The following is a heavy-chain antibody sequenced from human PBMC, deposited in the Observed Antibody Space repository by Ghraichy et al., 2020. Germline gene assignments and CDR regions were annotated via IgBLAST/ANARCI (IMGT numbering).Heavy chain of an antibody. Sequence: SETLSLTCAVYGGSFSGSYWSWIRQPPGKGLEWIGEINHSGSTNYNPSLKSRVTVSVDTSKNQFSLKLSSVTAADTAVYYCARGRSYYAYLSFSYGMDVWGQGTTVTVSS. CDR3: ARGRSYYAYLSFSYGMDV. J-gene: IGHJ6*02. D-gene: IGHD1-26*01. CDR1: GGSFSGSY. CDR2: INHSGST. V-gene: IGHV4-34*01.